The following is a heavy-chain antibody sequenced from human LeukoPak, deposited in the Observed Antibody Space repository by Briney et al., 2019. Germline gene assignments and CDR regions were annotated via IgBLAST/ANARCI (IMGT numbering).Heavy chain of an antibody. Sequence: PSETLSLTCTVSGGSISSYYWSWIRQPAGKGMEWIGRIYTSGNTNYNPSLKSRVTMSVDTSKNQFSLKLSSVTAADTAVYYCAKSNGYGLIDIWGQGTMVTVSS. D-gene: IGHD3-22*01. J-gene: IGHJ3*02. CDR2: IYTSGNT. V-gene: IGHV4-4*07. CDR1: GGSISSYY. CDR3: AKSNGYGLIDI.